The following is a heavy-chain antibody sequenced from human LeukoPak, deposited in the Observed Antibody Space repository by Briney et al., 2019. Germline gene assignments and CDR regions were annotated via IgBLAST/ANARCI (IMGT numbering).Heavy chain of an antibody. CDR3: ARRGYCSSTSCYRVGYFQH. V-gene: IGHV4-34*01. D-gene: IGHD2-2*01. CDR1: GGSFSGYY. J-gene: IGHJ1*01. CDR2: INHSGST. Sequence: SETLSLTCAVYGGSFSGYYWSWIRQPPGKGLEWIGDINHSGSTNYNPSLKSRVTISVDTSKNQFSLKLSSVTAADTAVYYCARRGYCSSTSCYRVGYFQHWGQGTLVTVSS.